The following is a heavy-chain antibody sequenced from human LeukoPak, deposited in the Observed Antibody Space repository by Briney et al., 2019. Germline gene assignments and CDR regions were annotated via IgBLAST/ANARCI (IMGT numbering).Heavy chain of an antibody. CDR1: GGTFSSYA. CDR3: ARGPTYSSGSYAWFDP. CDR2: IIPIFGTA. D-gene: IGHD3-10*01. J-gene: IGHJ5*02. Sequence: ASVKVSCKASGGTFSSYAISWVRQAPGQGLEWMGGIIPIFGTANYAQKFQGRVTITADESTSTAYMELSSLRSEDTAVYYCARGPTYSSGSYAWFDPWGQGTLVTVSS. V-gene: IGHV1-69*13.